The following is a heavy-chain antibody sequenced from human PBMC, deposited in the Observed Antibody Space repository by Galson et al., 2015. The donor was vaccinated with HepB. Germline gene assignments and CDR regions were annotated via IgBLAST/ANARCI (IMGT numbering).Heavy chain of an antibody. J-gene: IGHJ3*02. CDR1: GYTFTSYW. D-gene: IGHD2-15*01. Sequence: SGAEVKKPGESLKISCKGSGYTFTSYWIAGVRQMPGKGLEWMGIIYPGDSDTRYSPSFQGQVTISADKSISTAYLQWSSLKASDTAIYYCARRGYCSGGSCHSHAFDIWGQGTMVTVSS. CDR3: ARRGYCSGGSCHSHAFDI. CDR2: IYPGDSDT. V-gene: IGHV5-51*01.